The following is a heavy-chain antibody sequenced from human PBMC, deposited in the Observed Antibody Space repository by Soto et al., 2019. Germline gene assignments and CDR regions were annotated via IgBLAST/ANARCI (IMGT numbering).Heavy chain of an antibody. CDR3: ARGTKYYYQFMDV. Sequence: LXLTCTVSDDSINHYYGNWIRQPPVKGLEWIGYVYDSGSTSYNPSLKSRLTISVDTSKNQFSLKLKSVTAADTAVYYCARGTKYYYQFMDVWCHGTTVTVS. V-gene: IGHV4-59*01. CDR2: VYDSGST. CDR1: DDSINHYY. J-gene: IGHJ6*02.